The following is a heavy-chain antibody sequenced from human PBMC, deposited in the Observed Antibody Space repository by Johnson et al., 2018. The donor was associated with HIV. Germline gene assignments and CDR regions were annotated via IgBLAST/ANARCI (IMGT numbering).Heavy chain of an antibody. CDR1: GFTFSDYY. D-gene: IGHD1-26*01. Sequence: VQLVESGGGVVQPGRSLRLSCAASGFTFSDYYMSWIRQAPGKGLEWVSYITGGTTDYAAPVKGRFTISRDDSKNTLYLQMNSLKTEDTAVYYCTTPSGSYVSSYDAFDIWGQGTMVTVSS. J-gene: IGHJ3*02. CDR2: ITGGTT. V-gene: IGHV3-15*01. CDR3: TTPSGSYVSSYDAFDI.